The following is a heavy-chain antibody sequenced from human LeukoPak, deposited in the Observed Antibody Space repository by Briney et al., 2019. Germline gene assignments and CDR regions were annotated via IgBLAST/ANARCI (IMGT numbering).Heavy chain of an antibody. CDR3: ASTRSWHRYGYGY. V-gene: IGHV5-51*01. Sequence: GESLKISCKASGYSFTSYSIGWVRQMPGKGLEWMGLIHPGDSDTRYSPSFEGQVTISADKSISTAYLQWSSLKASDTAMYYCASTRSWHRYGYGYWGQGTLVTVSS. CDR2: IHPGDSDT. CDR1: GYSFTSYS. D-gene: IGHD5-18*01. J-gene: IGHJ4*02.